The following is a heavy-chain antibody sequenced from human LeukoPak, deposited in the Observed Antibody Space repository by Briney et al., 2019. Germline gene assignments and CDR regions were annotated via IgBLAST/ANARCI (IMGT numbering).Heavy chain of an antibody. V-gene: IGHV4-59*05. J-gene: IGHJ4*02. D-gene: IGHD3-22*01. CDR1: GGSISGYY. CDR2: IYYSGDP. Sequence: PSETLSLTCTVSGGSISGYYWTWIRQPPGRGLQWIGSIYYSGDPYYNPSLKSRVIISVDTSKNQFSLKLSSVTAADTAVYYCARLPSITMIHENPKWGQGTLVTVSS. CDR3: ARLPSITMIHENPK.